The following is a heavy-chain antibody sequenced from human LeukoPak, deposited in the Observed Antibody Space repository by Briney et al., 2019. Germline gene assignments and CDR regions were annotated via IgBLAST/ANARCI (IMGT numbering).Heavy chain of an antibody. D-gene: IGHD2-2*02. J-gene: IGHJ4*02. CDR3: ARWSKYIVVVPAAIVGGYYFDY. Sequence: SETLSLTCAVYGGSFSGYYWSWIRQPPGKGLEWIGEINHSGSTNYNPSLKSRVTISVDTSKNQFSLKLGSVTAADTAVYYCARWSKYIVVVPAAIVGGYYFDYWGQGTLVTVSS. CDR1: GGSFSGYY. V-gene: IGHV4-34*01. CDR2: INHSGST.